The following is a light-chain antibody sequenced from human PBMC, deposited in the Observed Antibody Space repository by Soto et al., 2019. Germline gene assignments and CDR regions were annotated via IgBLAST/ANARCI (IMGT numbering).Light chain of an antibody. CDR3: QHYNVYYMYT. Sequence: GDRVTITCRASQGIGNDVGWYQQKPGKAPKRLIYDASTLESGVPSRFSGSGSGTEFTLTISSLQPDDYATYSCQHYNVYYMYTFGQGTKVDI. J-gene: IGKJ2*01. CDR1: QGIGND. CDR2: DAS. V-gene: IGKV1-17*01.